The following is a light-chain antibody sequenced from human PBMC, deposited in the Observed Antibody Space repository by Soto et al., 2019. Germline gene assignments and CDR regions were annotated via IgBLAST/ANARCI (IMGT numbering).Light chain of an antibody. CDR2: AAS. CDR3: QQYGSSGT. CDR1: QGIASY. Sequence: QLTQSPSSLSASVGDRVTITCRASQGIASYLAWYQQKPGQAPNLLIYAASTLQSGVPSRFSGSGSGTDFTLTISRLEPEDFAVYYCQQYGSSGTFGQGTKVEIK. J-gene: IGKJ1*01. V-gene: IGKV1-9*01.